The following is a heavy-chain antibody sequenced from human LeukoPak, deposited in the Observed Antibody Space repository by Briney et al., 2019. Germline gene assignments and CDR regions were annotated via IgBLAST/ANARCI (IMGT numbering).Heavy chain of an antibody. Sequence: NPSETLSLTCTVSGGSISSSSYYWGWIRQPPGKGLEWIGSIYHSGSTYYNPSLKSRVTISVDTSKNQFSLKLSSVTAADTAVYYCARLLVRGVITHWGQGTLVTVSS. D-gene: IGHD3-10*01. V-gene: IGHV4-39*07. CDR1: GGSISSSSYY. CDR2: IYHSGST. J-gene: IGHJ4*02. CDR3: ARLLVRGVITH.